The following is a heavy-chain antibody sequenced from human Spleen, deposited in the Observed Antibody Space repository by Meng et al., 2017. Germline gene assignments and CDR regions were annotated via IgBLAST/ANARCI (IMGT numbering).Heavy chain of an antibody. CDR2: ISAYNGNT. CDR1: GYTFTGYG. J-gene: IGHJ3*02. CDR3: ARADPMDAFDI. V-gene: IGHV1-18*01. D-gene: IGHD2-2*01. Sequence: GESLKISCKASGYTFTGYGISWVRQAPGQGLEWMGWISAYNGNTNYAQKLQGRVTMTTDTSTSTAYMELRSLRSDDTAVYYCARADPMDAFDIWGQGTMVTVSS.